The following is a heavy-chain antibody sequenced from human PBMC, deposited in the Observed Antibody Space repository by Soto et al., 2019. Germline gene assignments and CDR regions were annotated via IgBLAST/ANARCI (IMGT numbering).Heavy chain of an antibody. CDR2: ISSSSSTI. V-gene: IGHV3-48*02. Sequence: EVQLVESGGGLVQPGGSLRLSCAASGFTFSSYSMNWVRQAPGKGLEWVSYISSSSSTIYYADSVKGRFTISRDNAKNSLYLQMNSLIDEDTAVYYCARDFGDIVVVPAADSEGYSYYYGMDVWGQGTTVTVSS. CDR3: ARDFGDIVVVPAADSEGYSYYYGMDV. D-gene: IGHD2-2*01. J-gene: IGHJ6*02. CDR1: GFTFSSYS.